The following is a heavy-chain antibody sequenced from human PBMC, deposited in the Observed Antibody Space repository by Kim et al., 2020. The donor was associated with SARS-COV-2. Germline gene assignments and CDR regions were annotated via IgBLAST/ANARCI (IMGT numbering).Heavy chain of an antibody. V-gene: IGHV3-11*01. Sequence: KGRFTISRDNAKNSLYLQMNSLRAEDTAVYYCARGGPRTYDFWSGYFFDYWGQGTLVTVSS. CDR3: ARGGPRTYDFWSGYFFDY. D-gene: IGHD3-3*01. J-gene: IGHJ4*02.